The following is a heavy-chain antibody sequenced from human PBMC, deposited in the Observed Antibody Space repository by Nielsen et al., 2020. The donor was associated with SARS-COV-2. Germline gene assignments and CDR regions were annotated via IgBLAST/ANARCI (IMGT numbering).Heavy chain of an antibody. J-gene: IGHJ4*02. CDR2: SNLSGST. Sequence: WIRQPPGKGLEWIGESNLSGSTNFNPSLKSRVTVSVDTSTDHFSLKMNSVTAADTGVYYCVRTRGGIQLWLADKNYFDDWGQGTLVTVSS. D-gene: IGHD5-18*01. V-gene: IGHV4-34*01. CDR3: VRTRGGIQLWLADKNYFDD.